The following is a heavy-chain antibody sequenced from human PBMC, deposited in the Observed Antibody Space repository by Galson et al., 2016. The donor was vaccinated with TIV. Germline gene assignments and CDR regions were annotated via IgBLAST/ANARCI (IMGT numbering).Heavy chain of an antibody. D-gene: IGHD1-26*01. J-gene: IGHJ3*01. CDR3: AKVGKSGDYSWDAFDV. V-gene: IGHV3-23*01. CDR2: LSLSGCHT. CDR1: GFSFRNYV. Sequence: SLRLSCAASGFSFRNYVMSWVRLAPGKGLEWVSSLSLSGCHTYYAESVKGRFTISRDNSKYTLFLQLNSLRVGDTAIYYCAKVGKSGDYSWDAFDVWGQGTVVTVSS.